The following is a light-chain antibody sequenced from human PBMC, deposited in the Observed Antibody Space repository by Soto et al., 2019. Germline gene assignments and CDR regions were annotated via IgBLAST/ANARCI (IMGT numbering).Light chain of an antibody. V-gene: IGKV3-15*01. CDR2: GAS. CDR3: QQYNNWPWT. J-gene: IGKJ1*01. CDR1: QSISDT. Sequence: EIGMTQSPAAVSVSPGGRATLSCRASQSISDTLAWYQQKPGQAPRLLIHGASTRATGFPARFSGSGSGTDFTLTISSLQSEDFAVYYCQQYNNWPWTFGQGTKVDI.